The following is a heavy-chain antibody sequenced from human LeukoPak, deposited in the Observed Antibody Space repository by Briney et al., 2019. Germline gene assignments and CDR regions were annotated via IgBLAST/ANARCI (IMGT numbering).Heavy chain of an antibody. CDR3: ASEPPRFYDFWSGYQFDY. J-gene: IGHJ4*02. V-gene: IGHV1-2*02. CDR2: INPNSGGT. Sequence: ASVKVSCKASGYTFTGYYMHWVRQAPGQGLEWMGWINPNSGGTNYAQKFQGRVTITADESTSTAYMELSSLRSEDTAVYYCASEPPRFYDFWSGYQFDYWGQGTLVTVSS. CDR1: GYTFTGYY. D-gene: IGHD3-3*01.